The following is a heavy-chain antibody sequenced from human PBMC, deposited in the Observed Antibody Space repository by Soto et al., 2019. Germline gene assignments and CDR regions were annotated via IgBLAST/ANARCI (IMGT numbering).Heavy chain of an antibody. D-gene: IGHD6-13*01. CDR2: IIPIFGTP. J-gene: IGHJ5*02. CDR3: ARDWTADIATPGIRSDNYFDP. V-gene: IGHV1-69*12. CDR1: GGTFSNYS. Sequence: QVQLVQSGAEVKKPGSSVKVSCKASGGTFSNYSISWVRQAPGQGLEWMGGIIPIFGTPNYAQKFHGRVTITADESTSTAYMELSSLRSEDTAVYYCARDWTADIATPGIRSDNYFDPWGQGTLITVSS.